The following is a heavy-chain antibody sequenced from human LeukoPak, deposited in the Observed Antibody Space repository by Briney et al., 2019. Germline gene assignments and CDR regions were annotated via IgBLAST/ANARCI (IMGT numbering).Heavy chain of an antibody. CDR2: TDRNTGNP. CDR3: VRDVGNYDSRGYYLGWSDP. D-gene: IGHD3-22*01. V-gene: IGHV7-4-1*02. Sequence: PVASVKVSCKASGYTFTSYAMNWVRQAPGQGLEWMGWTDRNTGNPTYAQGFTGRFVFSLDTSVTTAYLQISSLKAEDTAVYYCVRDVGNYDSRGYYLGWSDPWGQGTLVTVFS. CDR1: GYTFTSYA. J-gene: IGHJ5*02.